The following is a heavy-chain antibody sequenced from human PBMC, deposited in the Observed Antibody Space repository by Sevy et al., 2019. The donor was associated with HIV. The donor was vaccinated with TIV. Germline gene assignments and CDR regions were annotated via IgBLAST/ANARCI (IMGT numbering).Heavy chain of an antibody. CDR1: GFTFSDYY. V-gene: IGHV3-11*06. J-gene: IGHJ4*02. CDR2: ISSSSHT. CDR3: ARGAVAGSWDY. Sequence: GGSLRLSCAASGFTFSDYYMSWIRQAPGKGLEWVSYISSSSHTNYADSVKGRFTISRDNAKNSLYLQMNSLRAEDTAVYYCARGAVAGSWDYWGQGTLVTVSS. D-gene: IGHD6-19*01.